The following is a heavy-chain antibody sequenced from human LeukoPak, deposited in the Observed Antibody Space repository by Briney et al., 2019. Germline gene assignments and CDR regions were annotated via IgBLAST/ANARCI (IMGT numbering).Heavy chain of an antibody. J-gene: IGHJ3*02. Sequence: GGSLRLSCAASGFTFSYYWMHWVRQAPGEGLVWVSLINDDGRTTTYADSVKGRITISRDNAKNTLYLQMSSLRVEDTAVYYCARSGITMVGGASIGLLTFDIWGPGTMVTVSP. D-gene: IGHD3-10*01. CDR2: INDDGRTT. CDR3: ARSGITMVGGASIGLLTFDI. CDR1: GFTFSYYW. V-gene: IGHV3-74*03.